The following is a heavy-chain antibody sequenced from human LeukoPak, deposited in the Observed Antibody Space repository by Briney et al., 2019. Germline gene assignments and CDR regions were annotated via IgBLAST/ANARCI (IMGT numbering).Heavy chain of an antibody. V-gene: IGHV3-53*01. J-gene: IGHJ4*02. CDR3: ARALHDSSGYYFDY. D-gene: IGHD3-22*01. CDR1: GFNVSDNF. CDR2: IYGTGTT. Sequence: GGSLRLSCAASGFNVSDNFMNWVRQAPGKGLEWVSLIYGTGTTYYADSVRGRFTISRDNSKNKLYLQMNSLRAGDTAVYYCARALHDSSGYYFDYWGQGTLVTVSS.